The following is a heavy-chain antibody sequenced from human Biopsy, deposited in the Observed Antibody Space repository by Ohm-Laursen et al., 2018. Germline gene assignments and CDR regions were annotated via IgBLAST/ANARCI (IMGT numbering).Heavy chain of an antibody. CDR1: GGSISNNNYY. Sequence: SDTLSLTCAVSGGSISNNNYYWGWIRQPPGKGLEWIGGIFYRGSTHYKPSLKSLVNISVDTSKNQFSLKLNSVTAADTAVYYCARDYDTSGYYYVSWGQGTLVTVSS. CDR2: IFYRGST. D-gene: IGHD3-22*01. CDR3: ARDYDTSGYYYVS. J-gene: IGHJ5*02. V-gene: IGHV4-39*01.